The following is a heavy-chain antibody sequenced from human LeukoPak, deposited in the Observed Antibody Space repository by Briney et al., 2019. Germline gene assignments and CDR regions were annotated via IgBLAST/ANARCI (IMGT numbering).Heavy chain of an antibody. D-gene: IGHD1-14*01. CDR1: GFTFSNFG. V-gene: IGHV3-30*18. Sequence: PGGSLRLSCAASGFTFSNFGMHCVRQAPGKGLERVAGISEDGINKYYADSVKGRFTISRDNPNNTLFLQMNSLRAEDTAVYYCAKDRETTASGTFDYWGQGALVTVSS. CDR2: ISEDGINK. CDR3: AKDRETTASGTFDY. J-gene: IGHJ4*02.